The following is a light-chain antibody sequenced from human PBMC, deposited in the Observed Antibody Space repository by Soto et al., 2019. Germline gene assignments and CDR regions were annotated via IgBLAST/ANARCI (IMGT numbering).Light chain of an antibody. Sequence: QSVLTQPPSVSGAPGQWVTISCTGSDSNIGAGYDVHWYRQLPGTAPKLLIYGTTKRPSGVPDRFSGPKSASSASLAITGLQTEDEADYYCQSYDNSLTGFYVFGTGTKLTVL. J-gene: IGLJ1*01. CDR1: DSNIGAGYD. CDR2: GTT. CDR3: QSYDNSLTGFYV. V-gene: IGLV1-40*01.